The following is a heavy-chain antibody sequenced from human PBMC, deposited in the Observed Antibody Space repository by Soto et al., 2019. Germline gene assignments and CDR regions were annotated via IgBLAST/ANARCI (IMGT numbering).Heavy chain of an antibody. CDR3: AKDGVFAGVSGLVNWFPP. V-gene: IGHV3-23*01. J-gene: IGHJ5*02. CDR2: ISGSGGST. D-gene: IGHD3-10*01. CDR1: GFTFNNYA. Sequence: EVQLLESGGGLVQPGGSLRLSCVASGFTFNNYAMTWVRQAPGKGLEWVSVISGSGGSTYYADSVKGRFTISRDNPKNTLNLKRKGVRAGDTAVYYWAKDGVFAGVSGLVNWFPPGGQGTLVP.